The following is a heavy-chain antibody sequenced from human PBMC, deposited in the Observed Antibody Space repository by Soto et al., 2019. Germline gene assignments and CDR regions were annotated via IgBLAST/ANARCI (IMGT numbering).Heavy chain of an antibody. CDR2: ISGSGGST. CDR1: GFTFSSYA. V-gene: IGHV3-23*01. Sequence: LRLSCAASGFTFSSYAMSWVRQAPGKGLEWVSAISGSGGSTYYADSVKGRFTISRDNSKNTLYLQMNSLRAEDTAVYYCAKARGYSYGVDYFDYWGQGTLVTVSS. D-gene: IGHD5-18*01. J-gene: IGHJ4*02. CDR3: AKARGYSYGVDYFDY.